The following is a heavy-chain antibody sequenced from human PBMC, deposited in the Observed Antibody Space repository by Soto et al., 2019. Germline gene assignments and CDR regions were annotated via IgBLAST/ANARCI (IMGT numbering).Heavy chain of an antibody. Sequence: PGGSLRLSCAASGFTFSSYAMSWVRQAPGKGLEWVSAISGSGGSTYYADSVKGRFTISRDNSKNTLYLQMNSLRAEDTAVYYCAKDDILTGSRDYYYYYGMDVWGQGTTVTVSS. CDR1: GFTFSSYA. J-gene: IGHJ6*02. V-gene: IGHV3-23*01. CDR2: ISGSGGST. CDR3: AKDDILTGSRDYYYYYGMDV. D-gene: IGHD3-9*01.